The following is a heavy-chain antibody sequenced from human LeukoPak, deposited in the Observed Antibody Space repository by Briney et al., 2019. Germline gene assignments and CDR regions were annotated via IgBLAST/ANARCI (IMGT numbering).Heavy chain of an antibody. D-gene: IGHD3-10*01. J-gene: IGHJ4*02. CDR2: IKSKTDGGTT. V-gene: IGHV3-15*01. CDR3: ARHAYGSGSYYVY. CDR1: GFTFSNAW. Sequence: PGGSLRLSCAASGFTFSNAWMSWVRQAPGKGLEWVGRIKSKTDGGTTDYAAPVKGRFTISRDDSKNTLYLQMNSLKTEDTAVYYCARHAYGSGSYYVYWGQGTLVTVSS.